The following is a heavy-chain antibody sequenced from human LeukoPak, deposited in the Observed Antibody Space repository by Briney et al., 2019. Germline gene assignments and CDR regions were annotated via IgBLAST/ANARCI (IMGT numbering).Heavy chain of an antibody. CDR1: GYTFTGYY. J-gene: IGHJ6*03. CDR2: INPNTGGT. D-gene: IGHD2-8*01. CDR3: ARGGLRVMVYRLYYMDV. Sequence: GASVKVSCKASGYTFTGYYINWVRQAPGQGLEWMGWINPNTGGTNYGQKFQGRVTMTRDTSISTAYMELTRLRSDDTAVYYCARGGLRVMVYRLYYMDVWGKGTTVTVSS. V-gene: IGHV1-2*02.